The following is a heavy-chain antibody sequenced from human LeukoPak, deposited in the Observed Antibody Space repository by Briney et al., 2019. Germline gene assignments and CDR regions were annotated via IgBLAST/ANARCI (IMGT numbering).Heavy chain of an antibody. J-gene: IGHJ4*02. CDR1: GFTFSSYS. CDR2: ISSSSSYI. CDR3: AAHQGYCSGGGCGPY. V-gene: IGHV3-21*01. Sequence: GGSLRLSCAASGFTFSSYSMNWVRQAPGKGLEWVSSISSSSSYIYYADSVKGRFTISRDNSKNTLYLQMNTLRAEDTAVYHCAAHQGYCSGGGCGPYWGQGTQVTVSS. D-gene: IGHD2-15*01.